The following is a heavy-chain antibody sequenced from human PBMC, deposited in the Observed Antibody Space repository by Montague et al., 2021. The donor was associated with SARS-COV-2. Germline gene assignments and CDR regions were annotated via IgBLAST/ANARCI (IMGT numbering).Heavy chain of an antibody. D-gene: IGHD3-10*01. V-gene: IGHV3-30*04. CDR3: ARAGSGSYRYGMDV. Sequence: SLRLSFAASGFTFSSYAMHWVRQAPGKGLEWVALTSYDGSNKYYVDSVKGRFTISRDNSKNTLYVQMNSLRAEDTAMYYCARAGSGSYRYGMDVWGQGITVTVSS. CDR2: TSYDGSNK. J-gene: IGHJ6*02. CDR1: GFTFSSYA.